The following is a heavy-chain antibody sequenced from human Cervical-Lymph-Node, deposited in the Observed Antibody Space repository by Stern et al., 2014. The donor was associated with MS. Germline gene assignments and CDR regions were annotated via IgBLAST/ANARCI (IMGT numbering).Heavy chain of an antibody. J-gene: IGHJ4*02. Sequence: QLQLQESVPGLVKPSPTLSLTCTVSGGSISSDNYYWSWIRQHPGQGLEWIGYIYYSGSTYYNPSLKSRVTISVDTSKNQFSLKLSSVTAADTAVYYCARGSVVVPAATPFDYWGQGTLVTVSS. CDR2: IYYSGST. CDR1: GGSISSDNYY. D-gene: IGHD2-2*01. CDR3: ARGSVVVPAATPFDY. V-gene: IGHV4-31*03.